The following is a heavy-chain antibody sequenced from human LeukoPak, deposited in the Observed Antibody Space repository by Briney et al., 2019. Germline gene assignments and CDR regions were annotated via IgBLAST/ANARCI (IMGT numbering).Heavy chain of an antibody. CDR2: IIPIFGTA. V-gene: IGHV1-69*05. CDR3: ARAEEQLVLSYWFDP. CDR1: GGTFSSYA. D-gene: IGHD6-6*01. J-gene: IGHJ5*02. Sequence: ASVKVSCKASGGTFSSYAISWVRQAPGQGLEWMGGIIPIFGTANYAQKFQGRVTITTDESTSTAYMELSSLRSEDTAVYYCARAEEQLVLSYWFDPWGQGTLVTVSS.